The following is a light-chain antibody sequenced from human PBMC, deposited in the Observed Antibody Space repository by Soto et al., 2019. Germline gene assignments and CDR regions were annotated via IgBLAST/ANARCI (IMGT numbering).Light chain of an antibody. CDR3: QHRSNWPLT. CDR1: QSISSY. V-gene: IGKV3-11*01. CDR2: DAS. J-gene: IGKJ4*01. Sequence: EVVLTQSPATLSLSPGERATLSCRASQSISSYLAWYQQKPGQAPRLLIYDASNRATGIPARFSGSGSGTDFTLTISALEPEDFAVYYCQHRSNWPLTFGGGTKVEIK.